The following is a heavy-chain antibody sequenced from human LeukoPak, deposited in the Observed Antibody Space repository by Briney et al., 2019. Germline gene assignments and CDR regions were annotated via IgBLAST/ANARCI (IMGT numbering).Heavy chain of an antibody. J-gene: IGHJ4*02. D-gene: IGHD6-19*01. V-gene: IGHV4-39*07. CDR1: GGSISSYY. CDR2: IYYSGST. Sequence: SETLSLTCTVSGGSISSYYWGWIRQPPGKGLEWIGSIYYSGSTYYNPSLKSRVTISVDTSKNQFSLKLSSVTAADTAVYYCARDSPAVAANFDYWGQGTLVTVSS. CDR3: ARDSPAVAANFDY.